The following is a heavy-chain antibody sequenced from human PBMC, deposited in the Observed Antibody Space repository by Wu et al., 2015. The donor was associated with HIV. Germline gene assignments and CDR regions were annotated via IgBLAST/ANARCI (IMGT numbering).Heavy chain of an antibody. CDR3: ARGIAQSNYFDP. D-gene: IGHD2-21*01. CDR1: GGTFSTYA. V-gene: IGHV1-69*13. CDR2: IVPLFDAP. Sequence: QVQLVQSGAEVKKPGSSVRVSCKASGGTFSTYAINWVRQAPGQGLEWMGRIVPLFDAPNYAQRFHDRLAITADGSTPTAYMELSSLSFDDTAVYYCARGIAQSNYFDPWGQGSLVTVIS. J-gene: IGHJ5*02.